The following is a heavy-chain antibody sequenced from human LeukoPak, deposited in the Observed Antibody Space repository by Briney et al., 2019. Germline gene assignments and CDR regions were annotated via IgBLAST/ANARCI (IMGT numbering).Heavy chain of an antibody. Sequence: GALRLSCAASGFTFSSYAMSWVRQAPGKGLEWVSAISGSGGSTYYADSVKGRFTISRGNSKNTLYLQMNSLRAEDTAVYYCAERDGGWDPFDYWGQGTLVTVSS. CDR2: ISGSGGST. D-gene: IGHD5-24*01. J-gene: IGHJ4*02. V-gene: IGHV3-23*01. CDR3: AERDGGWDPFDY. CDR1: GFTFSSYA.